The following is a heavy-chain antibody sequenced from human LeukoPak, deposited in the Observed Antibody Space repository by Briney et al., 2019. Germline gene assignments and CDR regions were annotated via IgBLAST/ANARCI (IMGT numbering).Heavy chain of an antibody. CDR2: IKQDGSKK. J-gene: IGHJ5*02. CDR1: GFTFSSYW. D-gene: IGHD3-3*01. CDR3: ARGSGTNYDFWSGYRGRGRWFDP. V-gene: IGHV3-7*01. Sequence: GGSLRLSCAASGFTFSSYWMSWVRQAPGKGLEWVANIKQDGSKKYYVDSVKGRFTISRDNAKNSLYLQMNSLRAEDTAVYYCARGSGTNYDFWSGYRGRGRWFDPWGQGTLVTVSS.